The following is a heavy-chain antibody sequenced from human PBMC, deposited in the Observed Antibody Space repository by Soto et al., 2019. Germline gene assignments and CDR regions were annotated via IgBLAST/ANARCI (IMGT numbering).Heavy chain of an antibody. Sequence: GGSLRLSCAASGFTFSSYAMHWVRQAPGKGLEWVAVISYDGSNKYYADSVKGRFTISRDNSKNTLYLQMNSLRAEDTAVYYCAREEAYFDWAPGNYYYYGMDVWGQGTTVTVSS. J-gene: IGHJ6*02. D-gene: IGHD3-9*01. CDR3: AREEAYFDWAPGNYYYYGMDV. CDR2: ISYDGSNK. V-gene: IGHV3-30-3*01. CDR1: GFTFSSYA.